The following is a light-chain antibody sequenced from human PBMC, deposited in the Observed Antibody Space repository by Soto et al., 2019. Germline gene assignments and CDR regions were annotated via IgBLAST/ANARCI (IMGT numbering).Light chain of an antibody. Sequence: EIVLTQSPGTLSLSPGERATLSCRASQSVSSSYLAWYQQKPGQAPRLLIYGASSRATGIPDRFSGSGSGTEFTLTINNLQPDDFATYYCQQYAGYSRTFGQGTKVDI. CDR2: GAS. CDR3: QQYAGYSRT. CDR1: QSVSSSY. V-gene: IGKV3-20*01. J-gene: IGKJ1*01.